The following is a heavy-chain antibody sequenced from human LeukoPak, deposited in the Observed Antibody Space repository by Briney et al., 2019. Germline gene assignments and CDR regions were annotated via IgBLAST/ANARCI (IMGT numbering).Heavy chain of an antibody. CDR2: ISYDGSNK. CDR3: ARDLGPGIAVAGTY. V-gene: IGHV3-30*04. J-gene: IGHJ4*02. D-gene: IGHD6-19*01. Sequence: GGSLRLSCAASGFTFSSYAMHWVRQAPGKGLEWVAVISYDGSNKYYADSVKGRFTISRDNSKNTLYLQMNSLRAEDTAVYYCARDLGPGIAVAGTYWGQGTLVTVSS. CDR1: GFTFSSYA.